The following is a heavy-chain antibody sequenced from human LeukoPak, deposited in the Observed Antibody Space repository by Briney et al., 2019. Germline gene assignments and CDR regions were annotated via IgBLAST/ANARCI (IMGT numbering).Heavy chain of an antibody. CDR3: AKGGGRQLADAFDI. CDR2: ILYDGTNK. D-gene: IGHD6-6*01. V-gene: IGHV3-30-3*02. CDR1: GFTFRRHV. J-gene: IGHJ3*02. Sequence: PGGSLRLSCAASGFTFRRHVMHWVRQAPGKGLEWVAAILYDGTNKYYADSVKGRFTISRDTFQNTLYLQMNSLRPEDTAVYYCAKGGGRQLADAFDIWGQGTMVTASS.